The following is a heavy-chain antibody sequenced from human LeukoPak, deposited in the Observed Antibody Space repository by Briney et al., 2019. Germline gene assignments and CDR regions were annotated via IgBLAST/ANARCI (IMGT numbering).Heavy chain of an antibody. CDR3: ATFLVRQQLVMGIDY. D-gene: IGHD6-13*01. CDR2: FDPEDGET. V-gene: IGHV1-24*01. J-gene: IGHJ4*02. Sequence: ASVKVSCKVSGYTLTELSMHWVRQPPGKGLEWRGGFDPEDGETIYAQKFQGRVTMTEDTSTDTAYMELSSLRSEDTAVYYCATFLVRQQLVMGIDYWGQGTLVTVSS. CDR1: GYTLTELS.